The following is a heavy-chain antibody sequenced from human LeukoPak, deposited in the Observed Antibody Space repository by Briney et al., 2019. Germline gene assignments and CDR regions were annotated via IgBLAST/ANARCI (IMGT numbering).Heavy chain of an antibody. CDR1: GGTFTSYA. D-gene: IGHD3-22*01. V-gene: IGHV1-69*04. CDR2: INPIIGIA. J-gene: IGHJ4*02. Sequence: ASVKVSCKASGGTFTSYAISWVRQAPGQGLEWMGRINPIIGIAKYAQKFQGRVTIAADKSTSTAYKELRSLRSEDTAVYYCARDRGHDSSGYYYYYFDYWGQGTLVTVSS. CDR3: ARDRGHDSSGYYYYYFDY.